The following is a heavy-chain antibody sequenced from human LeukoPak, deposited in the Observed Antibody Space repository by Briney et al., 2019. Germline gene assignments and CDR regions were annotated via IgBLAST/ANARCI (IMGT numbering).Heavy chain of an antibody. D-gene: IGHD3-22*01. CDR1: GGSISSGGYY. CDR3: ARDGGVGDYYDSSGLDY. V-gene: IGHV4-31*03. CDR2: IYYSGST. J-gene: IGHJ4*02. Sequence: SETLSLTCTVSGGSISSGGYYWSWIRQHPGKGLEWIGYIYYSGSTYYNPSLKSRVTISVDTSKNQFSLKLSSVTAADTAVYYCARDGGVGDYYDSSGLDYWGQGTLVTVSS.